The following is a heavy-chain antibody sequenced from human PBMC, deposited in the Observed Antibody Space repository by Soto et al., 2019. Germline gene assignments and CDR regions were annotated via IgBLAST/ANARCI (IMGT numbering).Heavy chain of an antibody. J-gene: IGHJ6*02. D-gene: IGHD3-10*01. CDR2: ISPVFGTA. CDR3: ARAILWRPSGDYYGMDV. V-gene: IGHV1-69*01. CDR1: GGTFSSYA. Sequence: QVQLVQSGAEVKKPGSSVKVSCKASGGTFSSYAISWVRQAPGQGLEWMGGISPVFGTANYAQKFEGRVTITADESTSTAYMERSSLRSEDTAVYYCARAILWRPSGDYYGMDVWGQGTTVTVSS.